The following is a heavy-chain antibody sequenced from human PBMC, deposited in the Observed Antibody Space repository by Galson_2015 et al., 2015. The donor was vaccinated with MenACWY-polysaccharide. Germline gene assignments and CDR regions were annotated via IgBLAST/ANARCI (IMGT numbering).Heavy chain of an antibody. CDR2: IDWNDGK. J-gene: IGHJ4*03. CDR3: TRTAAAGQGYFDY. CDR1: GFSLRTTGMR. V-gene: IGHV2-70*04. D-gene: IGHD6-13*01. Sequence: PALVSTSPALTLTCTFSGFSLRTTGMRVSRIRQPPGKALEWLARIDWNDGKFYSTSLKTRLTISKDTSKNQVVLTMSNMDPVDTATYNCTRTAAAGQGYFDYWGQGTQVTVSS.